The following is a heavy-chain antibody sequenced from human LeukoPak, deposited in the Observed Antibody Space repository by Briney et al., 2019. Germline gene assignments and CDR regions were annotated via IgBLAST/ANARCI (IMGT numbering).Heavy chain of an antibody. D-gene: IGHD3-22*01. V-gene: IGHV4-34*01. J-gene: IGHJ4*02. Sequence: TSSETLSLTCTVYGGSFSGYYWSWIRQPPGKGLEWIGEINHSGSTNYNPSLKSRVTISVDTSKNQFSLKLSSVTAADTAVYYCARDDSSGYYDYWGQGTLVTVSS. CDR2: INHSGST. CDR1: GGSFSGYY. CDR3: ARDDSSGYYDY.